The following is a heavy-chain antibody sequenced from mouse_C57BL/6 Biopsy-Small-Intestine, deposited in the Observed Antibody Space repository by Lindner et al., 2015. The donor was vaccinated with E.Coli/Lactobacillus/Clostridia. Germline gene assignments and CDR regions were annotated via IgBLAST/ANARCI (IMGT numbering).Heavy chain of an antibody. CDR3: ARRGYDTWFAY. CDR2: INPYYDST. J-gene: IGHJ3*01. Sequence: VQLQESGPELVKPGASVKMSCKASGYSFTGNNMHWVKQSHGKSLEWIGNINPYYDSTSSNQKFKGKATLTVDKSSSTAYMQLNSLTSEDSAVYYCARRGYDTWFAYWGQGTLVTVSA. V-gene: IGHV1-39*01. D-gene: IGHD2-14*01. CDR1: GYSFTGNN.